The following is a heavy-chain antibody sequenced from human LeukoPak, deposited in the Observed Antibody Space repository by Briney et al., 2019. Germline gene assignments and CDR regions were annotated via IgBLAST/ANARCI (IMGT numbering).Heavy chain of an antibody. V-gene: IGHV3-23*01. J-gene: IGHJ4*02. Sequence: GGSLRLSCAASGFTFSSYAMSWVRQAPGKGLEWVSAISGSGGSTYYADSVKGRFTISRDNSKNTLYLQMNSLRAEDTAVYYCARVVRVAAAGTREYFDYWGQGTLVTVSS. CDR3: ARVVRVAAAGTREYFDY. CDR1: GFTFSSYA. D-gene: IGHD6-13*01. CDR2: ISGSGGST.